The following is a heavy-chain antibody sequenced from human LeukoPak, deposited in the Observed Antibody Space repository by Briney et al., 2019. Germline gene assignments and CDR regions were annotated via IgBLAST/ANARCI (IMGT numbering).Heavy chain of an antibody. Sequence: GASVKVSCKASGYTFTDYYIHWVRQAPGQGLEWMGIINPSGGSTNYAQKLQGRVTMTTDTSTSTAYMELRSLRSDDTAVYYCARDIASYYDSSGYYRDFDYWGQGTLVTVSS. CDR1: GYTFTDYY. D-gene: IGHD3-22*01. CDR2: INPSGGST. J-gene: IGHJ4*02. CDR3: ARDIASYYDSSGYYRDFDY. V-gene: IGHV1-46*01.